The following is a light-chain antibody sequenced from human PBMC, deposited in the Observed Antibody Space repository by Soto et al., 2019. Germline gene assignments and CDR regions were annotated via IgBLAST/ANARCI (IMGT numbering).Light chain of an antibody. CDR1: QGIRND. CDR3: LQDYNYPLT. Sequence: AIQMTQSPSSLSASVGDRVTITCRASQGIRNDLGWYQQKQGKAPKXXSYAASSLQSGVPSRFRGSGSGTDFTLTISSLQPEDFETYYCLQDYNYPLTFGGGTKVDIK. V-gene: IGKV1-6*01. CDR2: AAS. J-gene: IGKJ4*01.